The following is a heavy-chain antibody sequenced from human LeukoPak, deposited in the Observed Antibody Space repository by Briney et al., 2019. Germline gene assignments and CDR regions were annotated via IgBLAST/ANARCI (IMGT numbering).Heavy chain of an antibody. J-gene: IGHJ4*02. CDR1: GFTFSSYA. Sequence: GGSLRLSCAASGFTFSSYAMSWVRQAPGKGLEWVSAISGSGGSTYYADSVKGRFTISRHNSKNTLYLQMNSLRAEDTAVYYCASKSDYDSSGYFYYFDYWGQGTLVTVSS. CDR2: ISGSGGST. D-gene: IGHD3-22*01. V-gene: IGHV3-23*01. CDR3: ASKSDYDSSGYFYYFDY.